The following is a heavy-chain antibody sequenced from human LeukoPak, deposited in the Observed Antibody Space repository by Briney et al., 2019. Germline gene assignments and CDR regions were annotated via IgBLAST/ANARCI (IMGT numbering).Heavy chain of an antibody. V-gene: IGHV3-48*03. CDR1: GFTFSSYE. Sequence: GGSLRLSCAASGFTFSSYEMNWVRQAPGKGLEWVSYISSSGSTIYYADPVKGRFTISRDNAKNSLYLQMNSLRAEDTAVYYCARGNLLYFDYWGQGTLVTVSS. D-gene: IGHD1-26*01. CDR3: ARGNLLYFDY. J-gene: IGHJ4*02. CDR2: ISSSGSTI.